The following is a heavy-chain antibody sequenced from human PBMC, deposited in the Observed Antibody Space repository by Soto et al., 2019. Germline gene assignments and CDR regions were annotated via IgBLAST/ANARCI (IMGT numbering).Heavy chain of an antibody. CDR2: ISSSSSYT. V-gene: IGHV3-11*06. CDR3: ASAYYYGSGSYWPFDY. J-gene: IGHJ4*02. Sequence: GGSLRLSCAASGFTFSDYYMSWIRQAPGKGLEWVSYISSSSSYTNYADSVKGRFTISRDNAKNSLYLQMNSLRAEDKAVYYCASAYYYGSGSYWPFDYWGQGTLVTVSS. CDR1: GFTFSDYY. D-gene: IGHD3-10*01.